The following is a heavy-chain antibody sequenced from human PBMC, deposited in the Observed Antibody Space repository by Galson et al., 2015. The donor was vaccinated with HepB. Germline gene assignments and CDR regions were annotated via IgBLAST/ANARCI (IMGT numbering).Heavy chain of an antibody. D-gene: IGHD2-2*01. V-gene: IGHV1-46*01. CDR3: ARGRWWPSNFVAVPAAKGEPDFDY. Sequence: SVKVSCKASGYTFTSDHMHWVRQAPGQVFEWMGIMNPGGGSPRYAQKFQGRLTMTRDTPTSTAYMELSSLRYEDTAVYYCARGRWWPSNFVAVPAAKGEPDFDYWGQGTLVTVSS. J-gene: IGHJ4*02. CDR1: GYTFTSDH. CDR2: MNPGGGSP.